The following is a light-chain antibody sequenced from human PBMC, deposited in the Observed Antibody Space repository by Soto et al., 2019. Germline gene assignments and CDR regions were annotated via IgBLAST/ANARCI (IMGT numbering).Light chain of an antibody. CDR2: DAS. CDR1: QGISSA. CDR3: QQFTNYPFT. Sequence: AIQLTQSPSSLSASVGDRVTITCRASQGISSALAWYQQKPGKAPKLLIYDASSLESGVPSRFSGSGSGTDFTLPISSLQPADLATYYCQQFTNYPFTFGPGHNV. J-gene: IGKJ3*01. V-gene: IGKV1D-13*01.